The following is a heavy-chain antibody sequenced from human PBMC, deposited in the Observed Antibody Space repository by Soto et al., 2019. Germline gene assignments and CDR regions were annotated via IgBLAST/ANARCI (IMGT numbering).Heavy chain of an antibody. CDR1: GFTFSSYA. D-gene: IGHD3-22*01. J-gene: IGHJ4*02. Sequence: GGSLRLSCAASGFTFSSYAMSWVRQAPGKGLEWVSAISGSGGSTYYADSVKGRFTISRDNSKNTLYLQMNSLRAEDTAVYYCAKGYYDSSGYYYFDNWGQGTLVNVSS. CDR2: ISGSGGST. V-gene: IGHV3-23*01. CDR3: AKGYYDSSGYYYFDN.